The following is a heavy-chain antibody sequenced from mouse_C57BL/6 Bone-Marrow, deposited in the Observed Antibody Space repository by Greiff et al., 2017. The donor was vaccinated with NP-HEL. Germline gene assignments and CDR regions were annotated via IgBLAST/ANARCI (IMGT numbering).Heavy chain of an antibody. CDR2: INPNNGGP. D-gene: IGHD2-4*01. J-gene: IGHJ3*01. V-gene: IGHV1-22*01. Sequence: VQLQQSGPELVKPGASVKMSCKASGYTFTDYNMHWVKQSHGKSLEWIGYINPNNGGPSYNQKFKGKATLPVNKSSSTAYMELRSLTSEDAAVDYCARGRLRRPWFAYWGQGTLVTVSA. CDR3: ARGRLRRPWFAY. CDR1: GYTFTDYN.